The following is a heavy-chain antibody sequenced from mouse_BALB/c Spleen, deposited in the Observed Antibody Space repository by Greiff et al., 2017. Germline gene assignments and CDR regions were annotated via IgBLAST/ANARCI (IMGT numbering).Heavy chain of an antibody. CDR1: GFSLTSYG. J-gene: IGHJ4*01. CDR2: IWAGGST. D-gene: IGHD1-1*02. Sequence: VQLQESGPGLVAPSQSLSITCTVSGFSLTSYGVHWVRQPPGKGLEWLGVIWAGGSTNYNSALMSRLSISKDNSKSQVFLKMNSLQTDDTAMYYCAREGGRYAMDYWGQGTSVTVSS. V-gene: IGHV2-9*02. CDR3: AREGGRYAMDY.